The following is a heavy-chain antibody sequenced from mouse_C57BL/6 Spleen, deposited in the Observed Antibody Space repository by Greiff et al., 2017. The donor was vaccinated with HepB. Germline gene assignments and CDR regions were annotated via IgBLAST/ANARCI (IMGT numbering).Heavy chain of an antibody. CDR2: IDPETGGT. CDR3: TREAYYSNFYAMDY. Sequence: QVQLQQSGAELVRPGASVTLSCKASGYTFTDYEMHWVKQTPVHGLEWIGAIDPETGGTAYNQKFKGKAILTADKSSSTAYMELRSLTSEDSAVYYCTREAYYSNFYAMDYWGQGTSVTVSS. CDR1: GYTFTDYE. V-gene: IGHV1-15*01. J-gene: IGHJ4*01. D-gene: IGHD2-5*01.